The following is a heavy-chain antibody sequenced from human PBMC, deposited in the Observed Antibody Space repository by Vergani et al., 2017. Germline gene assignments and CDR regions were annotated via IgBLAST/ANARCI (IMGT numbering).Heavy chain of an antibody. CDR2: INSRGNYI. CDR3: ATDKMIGRWLQFVY. D-gene: IGHD5-24*01. J-gene: IGHJ4*02. V-gene: IGHV3-21*01. Sequence: EVQLVESGGGLVKPGGSLRLSCAASGFTFSTYSMNWVRQAPGKGLEWVSTINSRGNYIQYADSVKGRFNISRDNANNSVYLQMNSLRVEDTAVYYCATDKMIGRWLQFVYWGQGSLVSVSS. CDR1: GFTFSTYS.